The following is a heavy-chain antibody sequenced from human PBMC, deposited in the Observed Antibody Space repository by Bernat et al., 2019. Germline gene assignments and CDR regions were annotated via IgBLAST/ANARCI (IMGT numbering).Heavy chain of an antibody. Sequence: EVQLVESGGDLVQPGGSLRLSCAASGFIFSDHYMDWVRQAPGKGLEWVGRIRNRANSHTTEYAASVKGRFIISRDDSKNSLYLQMNSLKTEDTAVYYCARGPPCSGGTCFDYWGQGTLVTVSS. CDR2: IRNRANSHTT. CDR1: GFIFSDHY. J-gene: IGHJ4*02. D-gene: IGHD2-15*01. V-gene: IGHV3-72*01. CDR3: ARGPPCSGGTCFDY.